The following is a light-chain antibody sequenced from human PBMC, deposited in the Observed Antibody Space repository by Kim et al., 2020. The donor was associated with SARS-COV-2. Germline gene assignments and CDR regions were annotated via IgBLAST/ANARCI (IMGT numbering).Light chain of an antibody. CDR2: QDN. J-gene: IGLJ2*01. CDR1: RVGDKH. Sequence: SYELTQPPSVSVSPGQTASITCSGDRVGDKHPCWYQQKPGQSPVLVIYQDNKRPSGIPERFSGSNSGNTATLTISGTQAMDEADYYCQAWDSSTVVFGGG. CDR3: QAWDSSTVV. V-gene: IGLV3-1*01.